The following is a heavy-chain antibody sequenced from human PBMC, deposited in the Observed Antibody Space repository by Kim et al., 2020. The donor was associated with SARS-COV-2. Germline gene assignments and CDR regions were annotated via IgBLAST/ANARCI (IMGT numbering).Heavy chain of an antibody. J-gene: IGHJ4*02. Sequence: SVKVSCKASGGTFSSYAISWVRQAPGQGLEWMGGIIPIFGTANYAQKFQGRVTITADESTSTAYMELSSLRSEDTAVYYCARAHSQWELLGGPFDYWGQGTLVTVSS. CDR3: ARAHSQWELLGGPFDY. V-gene: IGHV1-69*13. D-gene: IGHD1-26*01. CDR1: GGTFSSYA. CDR2: IIPIFGTA.